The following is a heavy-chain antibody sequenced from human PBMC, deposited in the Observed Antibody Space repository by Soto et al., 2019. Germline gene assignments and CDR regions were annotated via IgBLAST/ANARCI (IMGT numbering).Heavy chain of an antibody. CDR3: ARDQSWHDLVRWFDP. J-gene: IGHJ5*02. D-gene: IGHD3-10*01. V-gene: IGHV1-46*03. Sequence: GASVKVSCKAFGYSFTGHYMHWVRQAPGQGLEWMGTIIPGGVNKAYAQKFQGRVTMTSDTSTSTVYMELTSLTSEDTAIYYCARDQSWHDLVRWFDPRGQGTLVTVSS. CDR2: IIPGGVNK. CDR1: GYSFTGHY.